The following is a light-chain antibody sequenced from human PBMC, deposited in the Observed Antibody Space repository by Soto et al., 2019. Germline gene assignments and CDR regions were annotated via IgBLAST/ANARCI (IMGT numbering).Light chain of an antibody. CDR2: EVN. J-gene: IGLJ2*01. V-gene: IGLV2-8*01. Sequence: QSALTQPPSASGSPGQSVTISCTGTSSDVGGYNFVSWYQQHPDKAPKLMIYEVNKRPSGVPDRFSGSRSGNTASLTVSGLLAEDEADYYCSSYAGSTNFVVFGGGTKLTVL. CDR3: SSYAGSTNFVV. CDR1: SSDVGGYNF.